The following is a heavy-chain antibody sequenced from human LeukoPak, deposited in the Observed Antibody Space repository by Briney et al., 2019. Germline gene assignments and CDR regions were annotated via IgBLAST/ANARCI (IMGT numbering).Heavy chain of an antibody. CDR3: AREHIQRHFDY. D-gene: IGHD2-21*01. V-gene: IGHV4-59*01. CDR1: GGSISSYY. J-gene: IGHJ4*02. Sequence: PSETLSLTCTVSGGSISSYYWSWIRQPPGKGLEWIGYIYYSGSTNYNPSLKSRVTISVDTSKNQFSLKLSSVTAADTAVYYCAREHIQRHFDYWGQGTLVTVSS. CDR2: IYYSGST.